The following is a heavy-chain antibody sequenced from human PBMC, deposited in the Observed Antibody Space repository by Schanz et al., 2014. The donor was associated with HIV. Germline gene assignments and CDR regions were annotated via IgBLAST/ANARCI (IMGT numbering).Heavy chain of an antibody. CDR2: INIMLGKT. D-gene: IGHD6-19*01. Sequence: QVQLVQSGAEVTKPGSSVKVACKASGGTSSIYAISWVRQAPGQGLEWMGVINIMLGKTNYAQKFQGRVSMTADQSTSTAYXXVSSLRSDDTAVYYCASGRRSGIGWRMDVWGQGTTVSVSS. CDR3: ASGRRSGIGWRMDV. J-gene: IGHJ6*02. CDR1: GGTSSIYA. V-gene: IGHV1-69*01.